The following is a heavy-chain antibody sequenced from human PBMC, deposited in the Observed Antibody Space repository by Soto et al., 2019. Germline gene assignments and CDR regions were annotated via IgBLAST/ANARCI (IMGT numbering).Heavy chain of an antibody. J-gene: IGHJ4*02. Sequence: QVQLVQSGAEVKKPGASVKVSCKASGYTFTSYGISWVRQAPGQGLEWMGWITAYNGNTNYAQKLQGRVTMTTDTSTSTAYMELRSLRSDDTAVYYCARGISYYAILTGYYTGSYFDYWGQGTLVTVSS. CDR2: ITAYNGNT. D-gene: IGHD3-9*01. CDR3: ARGISYYAILTGYYTGSYFDY. V-gene: IGHV1-18*01. CDR1: GYTFTSYG.